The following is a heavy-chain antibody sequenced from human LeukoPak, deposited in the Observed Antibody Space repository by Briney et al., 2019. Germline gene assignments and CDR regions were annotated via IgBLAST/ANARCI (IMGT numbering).Heavy chain of an antibody. CDR2: IYSSGST. V-gene: IGHV4-4*08. CDR3: AREGFRPGTLSSDYVDI. CDR1: GFTISSYY. Sequence: SESLTLTCTASGFTISSYYWSWVRQSPGKGLEWVAYIYSSGSTNYNPALKSRRIIFVSTYNKHFSLLQSTVIAADSAVYYYAREGFRPGTLSSDYVDIWGKGTTVTISS. J-gene: IGHJ6*03. D-gene: IGHD2-15*01.